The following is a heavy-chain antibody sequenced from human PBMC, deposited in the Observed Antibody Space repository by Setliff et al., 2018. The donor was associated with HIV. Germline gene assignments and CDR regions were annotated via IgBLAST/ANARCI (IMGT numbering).Heavy chain of an antibody. D-gene: IGHD3-3*01. CDR3: ARDAWYYSFWSGLGDAFDI. Sequence: ASVKVSCKASGYTFTSYGISWVRQAPGQGLEWMGWISAYNGNTNYAQKLQGRVTMTTDTSTSTAYMELRSLRSYDTAVYYCARDAWYYSFWSGLGDAFDIWGQGTMVTVSS. CDR2: ISAYNGNT. V-gene: IGHV1-18*01. CDR1: GYTFTSYG. J-gene: IGHJ3*02.